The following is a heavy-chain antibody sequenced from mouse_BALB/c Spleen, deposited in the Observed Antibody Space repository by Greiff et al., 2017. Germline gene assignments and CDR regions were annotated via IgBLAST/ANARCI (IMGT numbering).Heavy chain of an antibody. CDR2: INPYNDGT. Sequence: EVQLQQSGPELVKPGASVKMSCKASGYTFTSYVMHWVKQKPGQGLEWIGYINPYNDGTKYNEKFKGKATLTSDKSSSTAYMELSSLTSEDSAVYYCAFYYDYDLFAYWGQGTLVTVSA. V-gene: IGHV1-14*01. J-gene: IGHJ3*01. D-gene: IGHD2-4*01. CDR1: GYTFTSYV. CDR3: AFYYDYDLFAY.